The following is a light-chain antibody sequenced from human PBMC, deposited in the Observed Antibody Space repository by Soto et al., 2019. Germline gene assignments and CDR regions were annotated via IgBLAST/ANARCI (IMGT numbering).Light chain of an antibody. CDR1: QSVSSY. CDR3: QRRRNWSPAHT. J-gene: IGKJ4*01. Sequence: EIVLTHSPATLSLSPCERATLSFSASQSVSSYLAWYQHKPGPGPGLILYDEAASASGIPPTFSGSGSGTDFTLTLSSLEPEAYAVYYCQRRRNWSPAHTFGGGTKVDIK. CDR2: DEA. V-gene: IGKV3-11*01.